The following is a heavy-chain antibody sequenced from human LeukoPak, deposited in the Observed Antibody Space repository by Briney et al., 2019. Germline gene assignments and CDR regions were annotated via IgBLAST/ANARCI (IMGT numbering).Heavy chain of an antibody. CDR2: IIVSGTT. CDR1: GFTFSSFP. D-gene: IGHD6-25*01. Sequence: GGSLRLSCAASGFTFSSFPMTWVRQAPGKGLEWVSSIIVSGTTYYADSVKGRFTISRDSFRGTLFLQMDSLRVEDTAVYFCAKGSVGNADFASWGQGALVTVSS. CDR3: AKGSVGNADFAS. V-gene: IGHV3-23*01. J-gene: IGHJ4*02.